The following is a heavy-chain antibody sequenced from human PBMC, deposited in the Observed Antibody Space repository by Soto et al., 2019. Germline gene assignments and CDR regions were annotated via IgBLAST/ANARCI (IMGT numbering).Heavy chain of an antibody. Sequence: SETLSLTCTVSGDSISSGDYYWSCIRQPPGKGLEWIGCIYYSGNTYYNPSLKRRVNISVDTSKNQFSLKLSSVTAADTAVYYCARAYGDCFGYWGQGTLVTVS. J-gene: IGHJ4*02. CDR3: ARAYGDCFGY. CDR1: GDSISSGDYY. D-gene: IGHD4-17*01. CDR2: IYYSGNT. V-gene: IGHV4-30-4*02.